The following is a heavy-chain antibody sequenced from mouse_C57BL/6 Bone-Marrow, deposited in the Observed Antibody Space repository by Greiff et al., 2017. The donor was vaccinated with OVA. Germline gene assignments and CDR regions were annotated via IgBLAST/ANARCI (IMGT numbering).Heavy chain of an antibody. D-gene: IGHD2-1*01. CDR2: ISYDGSN. Sequence: EVKLQESGPGLVKPSQFLSLTCSVTGYSITSGYYWNWIRQFPGNKLEWMGYISYDGSNNYNPSLKNRISITRDTSKNQFFLKLNSVTTEDTATYYCARGGNYVDYWGQGTSVTVSS. V-gene: IGHV3-6*01. CDR1: GYSITSGYY. J-gene: IGHJ4*01. CDR3: ARGGNYVDY.